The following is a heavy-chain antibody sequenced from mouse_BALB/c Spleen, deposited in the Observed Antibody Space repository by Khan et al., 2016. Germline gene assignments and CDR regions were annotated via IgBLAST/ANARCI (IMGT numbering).Heavy chain of an antibody. J-gene: IGHJ4*01. CDR2: INTYTGEP. CDR1: GYTFTNYG. CDR3: ARWLLRYYAMDY. Sequence: QIQLVQSGPELKKPGETVKISCKASGYTFTNYGMNWVKQAPGKGLKWMGWINTYTGEPTYADDFKGRFAFSLETSASTAYLQINNLKNEDTATEFCARWLLRYYAMDYWGQGTSGTVSS. D-gene: IGHD2-3*01. V-gene: IGHV9-3-1*01.